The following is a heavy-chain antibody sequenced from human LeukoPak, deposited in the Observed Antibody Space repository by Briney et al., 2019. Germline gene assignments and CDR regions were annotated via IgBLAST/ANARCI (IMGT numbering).Heavy chain of an antibody. CDR3: ARGYYDSSGSPAFDI. D-gene: IGHD3-22*01. J-gene: IGHJ3*02. Sequence: PSGTLSLTCAVSGGSISSSNWWSWVRQPPGKGLEWIGEIHHTGGTNYSPSLKSRVTISVDKYKNQFSLKLSSVTAADTAVYYCARGYYDSSGSPAFDIWGQGTMVTVSS. CDR2: IHHTGGT. V-gene: IGHV4-4*02. CDR1: GGSISSSNW.